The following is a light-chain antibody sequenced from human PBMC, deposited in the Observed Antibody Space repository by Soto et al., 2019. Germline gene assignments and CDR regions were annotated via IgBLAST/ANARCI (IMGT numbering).Light chain of an antibody. Sequence: WSPGERATLSCRASQSISSSYLAWYQQKPGQAPRLLIYAASSRATGIPDRFSGSGSGTDFTLTISRLEPEDFAVYYCQQYGSSSYTFGQGTQLEIK. CDR3: QQYGSSSYT. V-gene: IGKV3-20*01. J-gene: IGKJ2*01. CDR1: QSISSSY. CDR2: AAS.